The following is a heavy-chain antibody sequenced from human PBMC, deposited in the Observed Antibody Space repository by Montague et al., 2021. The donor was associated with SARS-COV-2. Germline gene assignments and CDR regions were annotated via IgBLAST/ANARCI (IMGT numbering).Heavy chain of an antibody. Sequence: SETLSLTCTVSGGSIANSHKYWGWVRQPPGKGREGIGSVLDTGTPYDHPSLTARVTISLDTSKNQLSLKMYSVTAADTATYFCVAGGDSAKAGAYWGQGTLVTVSS. CDR2: VLDTGTP. D-gene: IGHD3-16*01. CDR3: VAGGDSAKAGAY. J-gene: IGHJ4*02. CDR1: GGSIANSHKY. V-gene: IGHV4-39*07.